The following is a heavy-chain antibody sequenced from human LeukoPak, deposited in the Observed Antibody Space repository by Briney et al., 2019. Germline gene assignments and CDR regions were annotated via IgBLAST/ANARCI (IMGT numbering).Heavy chain of an antibody. D-gene: IGHD1-26*01. V-gene: IGHV3-23*01. CDR2: ISGSGGNT. J-gene: IGHJ3*02. Sequence: GGSLRLSCAASGFTFRGYAMSWVRQAPGKGLEWVSGISGSGGNTYYADSVKGRFTISRDNSKNTLYLQMNSLRAEDTAIYYCAKGGGSSYDAFDIWGQGTMVTVSS. CDR1: GFTFRGYA. CDR3: AKGGGSSYDAFDI.